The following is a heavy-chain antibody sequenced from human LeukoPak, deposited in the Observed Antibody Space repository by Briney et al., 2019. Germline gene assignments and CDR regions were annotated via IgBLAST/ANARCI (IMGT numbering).Heavy chain of an antibody. CDR2: ISYDGSNK. J-gene: IGHJ6*04. CDR1: GFTFSSYA. CDR3: AREDIVVVPAAMDYYYGMDV. D-gene: IGHD2-2*01. V-gene: IGHV3-30*04. Sequence: GGSLRLSCAASGFTFSSYAMHWVRQAPGKGLEWVAVISYDGSNKYYADSVKGRFTISRDNSKSTLYLQMNSLRAEDTAVYYCAREDIVVVPAAMDYYYGMDVWGKGTTVTVSS.